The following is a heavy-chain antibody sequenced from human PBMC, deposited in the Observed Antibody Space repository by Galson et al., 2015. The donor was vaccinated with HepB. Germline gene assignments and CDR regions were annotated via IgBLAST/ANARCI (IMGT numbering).Heavy chain of an antibody. J-gene: IGHJ4*02. CDR2: INWNGGST. CDR1: GFTLRSYT. D-gene: IGHD1-26*01. V-gene: IGHV3-20*04. Sequence: SLRLSCAASGFTLRSYTMGWVRQAPGKGLEWVSWINWNGGSTGYADSVKGRVTISRDNAKNSLYLQMNSLRAEDTALYYCARNSGSVLWGQGTLVTVSS. CDR3: ARNSGSVL.